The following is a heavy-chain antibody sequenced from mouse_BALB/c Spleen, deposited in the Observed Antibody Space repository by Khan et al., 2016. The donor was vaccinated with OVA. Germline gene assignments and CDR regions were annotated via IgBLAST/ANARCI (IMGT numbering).Heavy chain of an antibody. V-gene: IGHV3-2*02. D-gene: IGHD1-1*01. CDR1: GYSITSDYA. CDR3: ARGNYYGYAMDY. CDR2: ISYSGST. Sequence: VQLKESGPGLGKPSQSLSLTCTVTGYSITSDYAWNWIRQFPGNKLEWMGYISYSGSTSYNPSLTSRISLTRDTSKNQFFLQLNSVTTEDTATYYCARGNYYGYAMDYWGQGTSVTVSS. J-gene: IGHJ4*01.